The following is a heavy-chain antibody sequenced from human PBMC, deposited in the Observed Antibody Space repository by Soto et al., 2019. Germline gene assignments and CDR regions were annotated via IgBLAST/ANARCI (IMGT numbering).Heavy chain of an antibody. CDR1: GFTFSSYA. V-gene: IGHV3-30-3*01. J-gene: IGHJ4*02. CDR3: AREGEGVTDFDY. CDR2: ISYDGSNK. D-gene: IGHD2-21*02. Sequence: QVQLVESGGGVVQPGRSLRLSCAASGFTFSSYAMHWVRQAPGKGLEWVAVISYDGSNKYYADSVKGRFTISRDNSKNTLYLQMNSLRAEDTAVYYCAREGEGVTDFDYWGQGTLVTVSS.